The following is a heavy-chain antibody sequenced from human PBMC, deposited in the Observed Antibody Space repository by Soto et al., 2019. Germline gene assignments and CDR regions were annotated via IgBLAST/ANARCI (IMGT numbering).Heavy chain of an antibody. D-gene: IGHD5-18*01. CDR1: GGSISSYY. Sequence: SETLSLTCTVSGGSISSYYWSWIRQPPGKGLEWIGYIYYSGSTNYNPPLKSRVTISVDTSKNQFSLKLSSVTAADTAVYYCARGEQDTAMANFDYWGQGTLVTVSS. CDR3: ARGEQDTAMANFDY. J-gene: IGHJ4*02. CDR2: IYYSGST. V-gene: IGHV4-59*01.